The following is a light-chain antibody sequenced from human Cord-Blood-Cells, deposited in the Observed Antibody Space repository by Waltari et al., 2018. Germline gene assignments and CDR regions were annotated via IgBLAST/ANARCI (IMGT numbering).Light chain of an antibody. CDR3: QQRSNWPLT. CDR2: DAS. V-gene: IGKV3-11*01. Sequence: EIVLTQSPATLSLSPGERATLAVRASQSVSSYLAWYQQKPGQAPRLLIYDASNRATGIPARFSGSGSGTDFTLTISSLEPEEFAVYYCQQRSNWPLTFGGGTKVEIK. CDR1: QSVSSY. J-gene: IGKJ4*01.